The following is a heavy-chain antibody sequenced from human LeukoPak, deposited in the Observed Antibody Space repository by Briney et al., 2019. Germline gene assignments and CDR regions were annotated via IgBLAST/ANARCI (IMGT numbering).Heavy chain of an antibody. J-gene: IGHJ4*02. CDR1: GFTFSSYA. Sequence: GGSLRLSCAASGFTFSSYAMHWVRQAPGKGLEWVAVIWYDGSNKYYADSVKGRFTISRDNSKNTLYLQMNSLRVEDSDLYYCARGYYGSGSYYMGNYWGQGTLVTVSS. CDR2: IWYDGSNK. V-gene: IGHV3-33*01. D-gene: IGHD3-10*01. CDR3: ARGYYGSGSYYMGNY.